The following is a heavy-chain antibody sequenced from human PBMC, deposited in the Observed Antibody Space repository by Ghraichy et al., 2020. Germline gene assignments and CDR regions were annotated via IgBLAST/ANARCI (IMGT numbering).Heavy chain of an antibody. CDR1: GGSISSSSYY. CDR2: IYYSGST. D-gene: IGHD3-3*01. CDR3: ARQGRTASNYPIFGVVRANWFDP. J-gene: IGHJ5*02. Sequence: SETLSLTCTVSGGSISSSSYYWGWIRQPPGKGLEWIGSIYYSGSTYYNPSLKSRVTISVDTSKNQFSLKLSSVTAADTAVYYCARQGRTASNYPIFGVVRANWFDPWGQGTLVTVSS. V-gene: IGHV4-39*01.